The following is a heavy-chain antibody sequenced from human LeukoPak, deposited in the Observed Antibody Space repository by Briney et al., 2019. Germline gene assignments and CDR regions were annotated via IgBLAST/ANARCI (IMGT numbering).Heavy chain of an antibody. CDR1: GGSISSYY. D-gene: IGHD2-2*01. CDR3: ARATSWNWFDP. CDR2: IYYSGST. V-gene: IGHV4-59*01. J-gene: IGHJ5*02. Sequence: SETLSLTCTVSGGSISSYYWSWIRQPPGKGLEWIGYIYYSGSTNYNPSLKSRVTISVDTSKNQFSLKLSSVTAADTAVYYCARATSWNWFDPWGQGTLVTVSS.